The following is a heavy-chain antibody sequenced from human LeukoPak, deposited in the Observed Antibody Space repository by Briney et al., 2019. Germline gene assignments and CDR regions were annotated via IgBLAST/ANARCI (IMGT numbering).Heavy chain of an antibody. J-gene: IGHJ4*02. CDR3: AKLKWLTTGNFAY. Sequence: GGSLRLSCAGSGFTCSSIAMSWVRQAPGKGLEWVSAITGGGGSTHYADSVKGRFTISRDNSKNTLYLRMDSLRAEDTALYYCAKLKWLTTGNFAYWGQGTLVTVSS. CDR2: ITGGGGST. V-gene: IGHV3-23*01. D-gene: IGHD5-12*01. CDR1: GFTCSSIA.